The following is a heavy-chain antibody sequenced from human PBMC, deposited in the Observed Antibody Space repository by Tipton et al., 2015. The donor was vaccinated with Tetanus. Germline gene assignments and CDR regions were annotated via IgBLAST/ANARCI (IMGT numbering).Heavy chain of an antibody. CDR2: ISFDGRFQ. J-gene: IGHJ4*02. Sequence: SLRLSCAAPGFTFSRYPMHWVRQAPGKGLEWMAVISFDGRFQYYADSVKGRFTVSRDNSKNTLYLQMNNLRAEDTAVYYCARDQGVVITASIFDYWGQGNMVTVSS. CDR1: GFTFSRYP. D-gene: IGHD2-15*01. V-gene: IGHV3-30*04. CDR3: ARDQGVVITASIFDY.